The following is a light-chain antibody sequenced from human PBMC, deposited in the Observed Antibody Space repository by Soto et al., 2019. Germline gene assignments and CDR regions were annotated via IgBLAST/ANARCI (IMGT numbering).Light chain of an antibody. CDR1: SNDVGDYNY. J-gene: IGLJ1*01. CDR2: EVR. V-gene: IGLV2-14*01. CDR3: CSYTSTSSRV. Sequence: QSALTQPASVSGSPGQSITISCNGTSNDVGDYNYVSWYQQHPGKAPKLIIYEVRNRPSGVSFRFSGSKSGNTASLIISGLQAGDEADYYCCSYTSTSSRVFGTGTKLTVL.